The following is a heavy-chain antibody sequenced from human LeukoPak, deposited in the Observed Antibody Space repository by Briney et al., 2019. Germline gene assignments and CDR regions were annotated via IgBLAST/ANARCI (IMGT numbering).Heavy chain of an antibody. V-gene: IGHV3-7*01. CDR1: GFTFSSNW. CDR3: ARVFRGVAYGYFDY. CDR2: IKPDGSAG. D-gene: IGHD2-15*01. Sequence: PGGSLRLSCATSGFTFSSNWMSWVRHVPGRGLDWVANIKPDGSAGYYAASVKGRFTVSRDNAKNSLYLQMNSLRAEDTAVYYCARVFRGVAYGYFDYWGQGTLVTVSS. J-gene: IGHJ4*02.